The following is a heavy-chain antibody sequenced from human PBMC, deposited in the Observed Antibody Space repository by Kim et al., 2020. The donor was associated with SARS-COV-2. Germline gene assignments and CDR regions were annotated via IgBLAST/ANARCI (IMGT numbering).Heavy chain of an antibody. CDR2: ISYDGSNK. V-gene: IGHV3-30*04. CDR3: AREAVEMATISWYFDL. D-gene: IGHD5-12*01. Sequence: GGSLRLSCAASGFTFSSYAMHWVRQAPGKGLEWVAVISYDGSNKYYADSVKGRFTISRDNSKNTLYLQMNSLRAEDTAVYYCAREAVEMATISWYFDLWG. J-gene: IGHJ2*01. CDR1: GFTFSSYA.